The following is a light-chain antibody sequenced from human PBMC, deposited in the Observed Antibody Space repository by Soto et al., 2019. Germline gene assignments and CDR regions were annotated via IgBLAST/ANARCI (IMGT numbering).Light chain of an antibody. V-gene: IGKV4-1*01. J-gene: IGKJ1*01. Sequence: DIVMTRSPDSLAVSLGERATINCKSSQSVLYSSNNKNYLAWYQQKPGQPPKLLIYWASTRESGVPDRFSGSGSGTDFTLTISSLQAEDVAVYYCQQYYSTPQTFGQGPKVEIK. CDR3: QQYYSTPQT. CDR1: QSVLYSSNNKNY. CDR2: WAS.